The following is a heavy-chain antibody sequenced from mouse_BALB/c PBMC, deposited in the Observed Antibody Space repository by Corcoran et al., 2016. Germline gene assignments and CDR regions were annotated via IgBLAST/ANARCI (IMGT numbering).Heavy chain of an antibody. J-gene: IGHJ3*01. V-gene: IGHV8-12*01. Sequence: QVTLKESGPGILQPSQTRSLTGSFSGFSLSTSGMGVSWIRQPSGKGLEWLAHIYWDDDKRYDPSLKSRLTSSKDTSRNQVFLKITSVDTADTATYYCARSRAYYDYPWFAYWGQGTLVTVSA. CDR1: GFSLSTSGMG. D-gene: IGHD2-4*01. CDR3: ARSRAYYDYPWFAY. CDR2: IYWDDDK.